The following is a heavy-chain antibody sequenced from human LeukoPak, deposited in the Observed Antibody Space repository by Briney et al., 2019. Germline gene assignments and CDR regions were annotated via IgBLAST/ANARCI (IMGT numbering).Heavy chain of an antibody. V-gene: IGHV4-59*01. CDR1: GGSISSYY. D-gene: IGHD6-6*01. J-gene: IGHJ5*02. CDR2: IYYTGST. CDR3: ARDTSRFDP. Sequence: SETLSLTCTVSGGSISSYYWSWIRQPPGKGLEWIGYIYYTGSTNYSPSLKSRVTISVDTSKNQFSLKLSSVTAADTAVYYCARDTSRFDPWGQGTLVTVSS.